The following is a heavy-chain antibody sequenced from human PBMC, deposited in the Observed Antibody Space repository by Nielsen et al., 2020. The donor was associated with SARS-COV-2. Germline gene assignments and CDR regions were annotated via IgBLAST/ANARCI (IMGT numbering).Heavy chain of an antibody. CDR1: GGSISSSNW. J-gene: IGHJ5*02. Sequence: SETLSLTCAVSGGSISSSNWWTWVRQPPGKGLEWIGEIYHGGNTNYNPSLRSRGTITVEKSKNQFSLRLTSVTAADTAVYFCARLLTDTKSYFRFDPWGQGTLVSVSS. V-gene: IGHV4-4*02. CDR3: ARLLTDTKSYFRFDP. CDR2: IYHGGNT. D-gene: IGHD1-26*01.